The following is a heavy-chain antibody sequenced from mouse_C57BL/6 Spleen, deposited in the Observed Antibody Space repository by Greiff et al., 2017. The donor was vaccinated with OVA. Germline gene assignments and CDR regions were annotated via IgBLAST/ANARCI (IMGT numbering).Heavy chain of an antibody. Sequence: VQLQQSGPVLVKPGASVKMSCKASGYTFPDYYMNWVKQSHGKSLEWIGVINPYNGGTSYNQKFKGKATLTVDKSSSTAYMELNSLTSEDSAVYYCAREGLYRDFDYWGQGTTLTVSS. J-gene: IGHJ2*01. CDR3: AREGLYRDFDY. V-gene: IGHV1-19*01. D-gene: IGHD6-1*01. CDR2: INPYNGGT. CDR1: GYTFPDYY.